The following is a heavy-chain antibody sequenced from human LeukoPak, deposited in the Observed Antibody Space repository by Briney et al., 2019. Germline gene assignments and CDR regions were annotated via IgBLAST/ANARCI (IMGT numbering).Heavy chain of an antibody. CDR3: AKAHSSGYRMPLDY. CDR2: ISYDGSNK. V-gene: IGHV3-30*18. J-gene: IGHJ4*02. Sequence: GGSLRLSCAASGFTFSSYGMHWVRQAPGKGLEWVAVISYDGSNKYYADSVKGRFTISRDNSKNTLYLQMNSLRAEDTALYYCAKAHSSGYRMPLDYWGQGTLVTVSS. D-gene: IGHD3-22*01. CDR1: GFTFSSYG.